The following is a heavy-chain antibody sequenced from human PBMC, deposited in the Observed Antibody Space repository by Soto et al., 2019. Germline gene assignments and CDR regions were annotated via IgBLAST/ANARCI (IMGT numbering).Heavy chain of an antibody. D-gene: IGHD3-10*01. CDR2: IDRMFGAA. CDR3: AREVQVHTPAFVY. V-gene: IGHV1-69*19. Sequence: QVQLVQSGAEMKKPGSSVKVSCQSSGGTFNTYAMNWVRQAPGQGPEWMGDIDRMFGAANYAPKFQGRVTITADESTGTSYMQLSSLTSEETAVYFCAREVQVHTPAFVYWGQGTVVTVS. CDR1: GGTFNTYA. J-gene: IGHJ4*02.